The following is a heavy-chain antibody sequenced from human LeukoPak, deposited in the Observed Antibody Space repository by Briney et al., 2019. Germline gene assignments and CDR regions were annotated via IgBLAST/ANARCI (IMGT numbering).Heavy chain of an antibody. V-gene: IGHV4-34*01. CDR1: GGSFSGYY. J-gene: IGHJ4*02. CDR3: ARSPRWDY. Sequence: PSETLSLTCAVYGGSFSGYYWSWIRQPPGKGLEWIGEINHSGSTNYNPSLKSRVTISVDTSKNQFSLKLSSVTAADTAVYYCARSPRWDYWGQGTLVTASS. CDR2: INHSGST. D-gene: IGHD4-23*01.